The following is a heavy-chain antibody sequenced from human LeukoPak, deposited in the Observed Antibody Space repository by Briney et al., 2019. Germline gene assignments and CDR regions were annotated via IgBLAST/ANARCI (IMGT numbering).Heavy chain of an antibody. CDR3: ARVSVAGIAEFGYDY. J-gene: IGHJ4*02. Sequence: GGSLRLSCAASGFTFSSYAMHWVRQAPGKGLEWVAVISYDGSNKYYADSVKGRFTISRDNSKNTLYLQMNSLRAEDTAVYYCARVSVAGIAEFGYDYWGQGTLVTVSS. CDR1: GFTFSSYA. CDR2: ISYDGSNK. D-gene: IGHD6-19*01. V-gene: IGHV3-30*04.